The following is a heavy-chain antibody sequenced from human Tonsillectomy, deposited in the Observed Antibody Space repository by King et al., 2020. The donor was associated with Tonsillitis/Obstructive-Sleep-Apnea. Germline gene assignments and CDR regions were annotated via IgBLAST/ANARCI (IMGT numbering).Heavy chain of an antibody. CDR3: ARSRCGSTSCYKDDAFDI. Sequence: QLQESGPGLVKPSETLSLTCTVSGGSISSSSYYWGWLRQPPGQGLEWTGTIYYSGITYYNPSLKSRVTISVDTSKNQFSLRLSSVTAADTAVYYCARSRCGSTSCYKDDAFDIWGQGTMVTVSS. V-gene: IGHV4-39*01. CDR1: GGSISSSSYY. CDR2: IYYSGIT. J-gene: IGHJ3*02. D-gene: IGHD2-2*02.